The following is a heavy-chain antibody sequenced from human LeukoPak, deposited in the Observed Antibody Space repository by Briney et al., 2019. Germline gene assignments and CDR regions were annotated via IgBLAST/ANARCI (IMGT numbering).Heavy chain of an antibody. CDR1: GFTFSGCE. V-gene: IGHV3-48*03. D-gene: IGHD3-10*01. CDR3: ARVATMVRVPLDALDI. J-gene: IGHJ3*02. Sequence: GSLRLSCAISGFTFSGCELTWGRQAPGKGLEWISYISRSGNTIYYADSVKGRFTTSRDNAKNSLYLQMSSLRVEDTAVYYCARVATMVRVPLDALDIWGQGTMVSVSS. CDR2: ISRSGNTI.